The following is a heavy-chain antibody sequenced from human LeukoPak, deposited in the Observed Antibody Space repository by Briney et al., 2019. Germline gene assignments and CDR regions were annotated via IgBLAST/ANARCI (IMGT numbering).Heavy chain of an antibody. Sequence: TGGSLRLSCAASGFSFSSYGMSWVRQAPGKGLEWVSAISGSGGSTYYADSVKGRFTISRDNSKNTLYLQMNSLRAEDTAVYYRAKDRGAATIRGIDYWGQGTLVTVSS. V-gene: IGHV3-23*01. CDR1: GFSFSSYG. CDR3: AKDRGAATIRGIDY. D-gene: IGHD5-12*01. CDR2: ISGSGGST. J-gene: IGHJ4*02.